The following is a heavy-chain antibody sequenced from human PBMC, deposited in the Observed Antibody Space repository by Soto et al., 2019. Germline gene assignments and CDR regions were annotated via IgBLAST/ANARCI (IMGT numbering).Heavy chain of an antibody. D-gene: IGHD3-3*02. J-gene: IGHJ4*02. CDR1: GGSISSNNYY. V-gene: IGHV4-39*01. CDR2: IHYIGST. CDR3: ARATLAARQFDY. Sequence: SETLSLSCTVSGGSISSNNYYWGWIRQPPGKGLEWIGTIHYIGSTYYNPSLKSPVTISLDTPTNRFSLKLTSVAAADTAIYYCARATLAARQFDYWGPGTLVTVSS.